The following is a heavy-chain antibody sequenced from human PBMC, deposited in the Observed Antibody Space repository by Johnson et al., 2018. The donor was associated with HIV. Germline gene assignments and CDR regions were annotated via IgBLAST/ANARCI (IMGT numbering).Heavy chain of an antibody. CDR1: GFTFTDYY. V-gene: IGHV3-11*04. CDR3: ARVRYSSGWPIYAVDI. J-gene: IGHJ3*02. Sequence: QEQLVESGGSLVKPGGSMRLSCAASGFTFTDYYMTWIRQAPGKGLEWVSHISTSGGGIYYADSVKGRFTISRDNAGNSLYLQMNSRSAEDPAVYYCARVRYSSGWPIYAVDIWGQGTVVIVSS. CDR2: ISTSGGGI. D-gene: IGHD6-19*01.